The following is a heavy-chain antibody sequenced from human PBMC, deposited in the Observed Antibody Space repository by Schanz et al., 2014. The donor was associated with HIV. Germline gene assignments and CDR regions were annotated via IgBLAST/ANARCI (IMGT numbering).Heavy chain of an antibody. CDR3: AKDGGSRGRRRGMDV. CDR1: GFNFNNYA. Sequence: VQLLESGRGLEQPGGSLRLSCAASGFNFNNYAMTWVRQAPGKGLEWAPVISYDGVNKHFADSVKGRFTISRDNSKNTVYLQMNSLRAEDTAIYHCAKDGGSRGRRRGMDVWGQGTTVTVSS. J-gene: IGHJ6*02. V-gene: IGHV3-30*18. D-gene: IGHD3-10*01. CDR2: ISYDGVNK.